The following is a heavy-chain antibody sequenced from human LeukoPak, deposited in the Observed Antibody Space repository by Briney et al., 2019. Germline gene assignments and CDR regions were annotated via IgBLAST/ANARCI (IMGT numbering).Heavy chain of an antibody. CDR1: GGSISSYY. CDR2: IYYSGST. Sequence: SETLSLTCTVSGGSISSYYWGWLRQPPGKGLEWIGSIYYSGSTYYNPSLKSRVTISVDTSKNQFSLKLSSVTAADTAVYYCARPHYYDSSGYSNAFDIWGQGTMVTVSS. V-gene: IGHV4-39*01. D-gene: IGHD3-22*01. J-gene: IGHJ3*02. CDR3: ARPHYYDSSGYSNAFDI.